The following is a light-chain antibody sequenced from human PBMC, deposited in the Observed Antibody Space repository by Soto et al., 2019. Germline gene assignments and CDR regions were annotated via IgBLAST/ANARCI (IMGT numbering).Light chain of an antibody. CDR3: QQYGSSAWT. CDR2: GAS. CDR1: QSVSSSY. J-gene: IGKJ1*01. Sequence: EIVLTQSPGTLSLSPGERATLSCRASQSVSSSYLACYQQQPGQAPRLFIYGASSRPTGIPDRFSGSGSGTDFTLTISRLEPEGFAVYYCQQYGSSAWTFGQGTKVEIK. V-gene: IGKV3-20*01.